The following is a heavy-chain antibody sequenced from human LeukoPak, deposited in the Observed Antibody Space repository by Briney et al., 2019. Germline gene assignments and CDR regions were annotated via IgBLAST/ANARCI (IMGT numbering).Heavy chain of an antibody. CDR1: GFTLDSYW. J-gene: IGHJ4*02. Sequence: GGSLRLSCAASGFTLDSYWMSWVRQAPGKGLEWVAVISYDGSNKYYADSVKGRFTISRDNSKNTLYLQMNSLRAEDTAVYYCARDETAAAGTSSYFDYWGQGTLVTVSS. CDR3: ARDETAAAGTSSYFDY. CDR2: ISYDGSNK. V-gene: IGHV3-30-3*01. D-gene: IGHD6-13*01.